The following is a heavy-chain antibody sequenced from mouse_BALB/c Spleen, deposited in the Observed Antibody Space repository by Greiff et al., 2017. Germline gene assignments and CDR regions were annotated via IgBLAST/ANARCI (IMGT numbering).Heavy chain of an antibody. J-gene: IGHJ1*01. CDR2: ISYSGST. D-gene: IGHD1-1*01. CDR1: GYSITSDYA. V-gene: IGHV3-2*02. Sequence: VQLQESGPGLVKPSQSLSLTCTVTGYSITSDYAWNWIRQFPGNKLEWMGYISYSGSTSYNPSLKSRISITRDTSKNQFFLQLNSVTTEDTATYYCASGYYYGSSYAHWYFDVWGAGTTVTVSS. CDR3: ASGYYYGSSYAHWYFDV.